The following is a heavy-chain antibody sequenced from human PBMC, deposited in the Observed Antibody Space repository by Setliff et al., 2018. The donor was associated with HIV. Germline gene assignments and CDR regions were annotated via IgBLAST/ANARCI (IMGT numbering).Heavy chain of an antibody. CDR2: SRNKVNSYTT. D-gene: IGHD3-16*01. Sequence: GGSLRLSCAAFGFTFSNYGMHWVRQAPGKGLEWVGRSRNKVNSYTTQNAASVKGRFTISRDDSKNTVYLQMNSLKSEDSALYYCTTGGADWGQGTRVTVSS. J-gene: IGHJ4*02. CDR1: GFTFSNYG. V-gene: IGHV3-72*01. CDR3: TTGGAD.